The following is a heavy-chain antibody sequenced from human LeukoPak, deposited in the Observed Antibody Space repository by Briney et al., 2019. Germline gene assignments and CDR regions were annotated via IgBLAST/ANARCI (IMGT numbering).Heavy chain of an antibody. D-gene: IGHD4-17*01. CDR2: ISSSSSYI. Sequence: PGGSLRLSCAASGFTFSSYSMNWVRQAPGKGLEWVPSISSSSSYIYYADSVKGRFTISRDNAKNSLYLQMNSLRAEDTAVYYCARDSTVTTWYYYGMDVWGQGTTVTVSS. CDR1: GFTFSSYS. V-gene: IGHV3-21*01. CDR3: ARDSTVTTWYYYGMDV. J-gene: IGHJ6*02.